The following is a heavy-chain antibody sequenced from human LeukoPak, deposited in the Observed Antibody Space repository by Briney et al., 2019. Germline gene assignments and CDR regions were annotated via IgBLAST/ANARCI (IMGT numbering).Heavy chain of an antibody. D-gene: IGHD5-18*01. J-gene: IGHJ4*02. CDR1: GFTFSSYA. CDR3: VTLSGDSYGYDY. V-gene: IGHV3-30*03. Sequence: TGGSLRLSCAASGFTFSSYAMHWVRQAPGKGLEWVAVILHDGSNKQYADSVKGRLTISRDNSKNTLYLQINSLRAEDTAVYYCVTLSGDSYGYDYWGLGTLVTVSS. CDR2: ILHDGSNK.